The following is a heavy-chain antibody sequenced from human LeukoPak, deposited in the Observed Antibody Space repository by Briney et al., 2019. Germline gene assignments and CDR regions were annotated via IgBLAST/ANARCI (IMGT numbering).Heavy chain of an antibody. J-gene: IGHJ3*02. V-gene: IGHV4-59*08. CDR1: GGSISSYY. CDR2: IYYSGST. Sequence: SETLSLTCTVSGGSISSYYWSWIRQPPGKGLEWIGYIYYSGSTNYNPSLKSRVTISVDTSKNQFSLKLSSVTAADTAVSYCARPYDSSGYQAFDIWGQGTMATVSS. D-gene: IGHD3-22*01. CDR3: ARPYDSSGYQAFDI.